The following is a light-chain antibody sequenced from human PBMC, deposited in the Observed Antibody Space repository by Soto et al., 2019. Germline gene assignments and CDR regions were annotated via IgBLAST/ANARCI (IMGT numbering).Light chain of an antibody. CDR2: AAS. V-gene: IGKV3-20*01. CDR3: QQYDTSPRT. J-gene: IGKJ1*01. Sequence: EIVLTQSPGTLSLSPGYRATLSCRASQNLGSGYLAWYQQKPGQAPRILIYAASSRATGIPDRFSGSGSGTDFSLTISRLEPEDFAVYYCQQYDTSPRTFGQGTKVEI. CDR1: QNLGSGY.